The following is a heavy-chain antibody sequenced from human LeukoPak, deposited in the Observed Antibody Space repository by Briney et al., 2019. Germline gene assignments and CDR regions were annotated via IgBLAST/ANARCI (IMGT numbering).Heavy chain of an antibody. CDR3: AKDQAGYNFWSDS. CDR2: ISPGSSFR. J-gene: IGHJ4*02. CDR1: GFTFSTYS. Sequence: GGSLRLSCAASGFTFSTYSMNWVRQAPGKGLEWVSSISPGSSFRFYADSVKGRFTISRDDAKNSLYLQMNSLRADDTAVYYCAKDQAGYNFWSDSWGQGTLVTVSS. D-gene: IGHD3-3*01. V-gene: IGHV3-21*04.